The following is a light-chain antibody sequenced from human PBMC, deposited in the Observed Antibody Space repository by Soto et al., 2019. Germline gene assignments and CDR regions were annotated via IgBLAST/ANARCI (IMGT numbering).Light chain of an antibody. V-gene: IGKV3-15*01. CDR2: GAS. CDR1: QSVSSN. CDR3: QQYNNWLRT. J-gene: IGKJ1*01. Sequence: EIVMTQSPATLSVSPGERATLSCRASQSVSSNLAWYQQKPGQAPRLLIYGASARATGIPARFSGSGSGTEFTLTISSQQSEDFAVYYCQQYNNWLRTFGQGTKVEIK.